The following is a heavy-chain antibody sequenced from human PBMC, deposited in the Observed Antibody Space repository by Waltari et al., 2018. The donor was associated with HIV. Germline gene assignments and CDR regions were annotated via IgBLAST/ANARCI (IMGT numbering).Heavy chain of an antibody. D-gene: IGHD3-10*01. J-gene: IGHJ4*02. CDR3: ARDEEVRGRDY. CDR1: GFTFISHW. V-gene: IGHV3-7*01. CDR2: IKQDGSEK. Sequence: EVQLVESGGGLVQPGRCLRRSCAASGFTFISHWMSWVRQAPGKGLEWVANIKQDGSEKYYVDSVKGRFTISRDNAKNSLYLQMNSLGAEDTAVYYCARDEEVRGRDYWGQGTLVTVSS.